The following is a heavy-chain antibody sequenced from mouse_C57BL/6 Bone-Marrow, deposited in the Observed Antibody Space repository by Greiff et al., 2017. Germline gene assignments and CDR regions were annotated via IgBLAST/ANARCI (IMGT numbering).Heavy chain of an antibody. CDR3: ARGGDYDYDGGD. CDR1: GYTFTSYT. Sequence: QVQLQQSGAELARPGASVKMSCKASGYTFTSYTMHWVKQRPGQGLEWIGYINPSSGYPKYNQKFKDKATLTADKSSSTAYMQLSSLTSEDSAVYYCARGGDYDYDGGDWGQGTLVTVSA. D-gene: IGHD2-4*01. CDR2: INPSSGYP. V-gene: IGHV1-4*01. J-gene: IGHJ3*01.